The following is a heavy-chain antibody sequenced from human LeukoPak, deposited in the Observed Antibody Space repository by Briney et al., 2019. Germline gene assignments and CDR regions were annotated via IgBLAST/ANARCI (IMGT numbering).Heavy chain of an antibody. Sequence: PGGSLRLSCSVSGFTFSIYCMHWVRQAPGKGLEWVAFIRYDGSNKYYADSVKGRFTISRDNSKNTLYLQMNSLRAEDTAVYYCAKDLFFSSSRTKTPDYWGQGTLVTVSS. CDR1: GFTFSIYC. CDR3: AKDLFFSSSRTKTPDY. D-gene: IGHD6-6*01. J-gene: IGHJ4*02. CDR2: IRYDGSNK. V-gene: IGHV3-30*02.